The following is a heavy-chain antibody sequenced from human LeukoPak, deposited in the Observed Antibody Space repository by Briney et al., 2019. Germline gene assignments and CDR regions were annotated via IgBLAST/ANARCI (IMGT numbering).Heavy chain of an antibody. J-gene: IGHJ4*02. V-gene: IGHV3-11*01. CDR1: GFTFSDYY. D-gene: IGHD3-22*01. Sequence: PGGSLRLSCAASGFTFSDYYMNWIRQAPGKGLEWVSYISSGGSTINYADSVEGRFTISRDNAKNSLYLQMNSLRAEDTAVYYCTTDLPFHHSHNGYWGQGTLVTVSS. CDR2: ISSGGSTI. CDR3: TTDLPFHHSHNGY.